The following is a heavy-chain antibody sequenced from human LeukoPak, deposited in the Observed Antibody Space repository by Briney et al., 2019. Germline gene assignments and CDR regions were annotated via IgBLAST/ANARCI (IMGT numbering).Heavy chain of an antibody. D-gene: IGHD3-22*01. CDR2: ISAYNGNT. J-gene: IGHJ4*02. V-gene: IGHV1-18*01. CDR3: ARDRASGYYDSSGSPDY. CDR1: GYTFTSYG. Sequence: ASVKVSCKASGYTFTSYGISWVRQAPGQGLEWMGWISAYNGNTNYAQKLRGRVTMTTDTSTSTAYMELRSLRSDDTAVYYCARDRASGYYDSSGSPDYWGQGTLVTVSS.